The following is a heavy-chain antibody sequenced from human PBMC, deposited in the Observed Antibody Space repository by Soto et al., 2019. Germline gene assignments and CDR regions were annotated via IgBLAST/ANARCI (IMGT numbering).Heavy chain of an antibody. CDR1: GFTFSTYW. CDR3: ATAISSPFSNFDY. J-gene: IGHJ4*02. Sequence: EVQLVQSGGDLVQPGGSLRLSCVASGFTFSTYWMTWVRQAPGMGLEWVAGIKDDAGEELYVDSVKGRFSVSRDNAKNSLYLQLNSLSAEDAAVYCCATAISSPFSNFDYWGQGSLVTVSS. CDR2: IKDDAGEE. D-gene: IGHD2-2*01. V-gene: IGHV3-7*01.